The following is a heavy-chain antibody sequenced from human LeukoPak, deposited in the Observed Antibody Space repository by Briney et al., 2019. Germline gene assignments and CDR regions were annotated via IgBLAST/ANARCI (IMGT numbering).Heavy chain of an antibody. J-gene: IGHJ4*02. CDR1: GYTFTSYD. CDR3: ARETPGEIAVAANGYFDY. V-gene: IGHV1-8*01. D-gene: IGHD6-19*01. CDR2: MNPNSGNT. Sequence: ASVKVSCKASGYTFTSYDINWVRQATGQGLEWMGWMNPNSGNTGYAQKFQSRVTMTRNTSISTAYMELSSLRSEDTAVYYCARETPGEIAVAANGYFDYWGQGTLVTVSS.